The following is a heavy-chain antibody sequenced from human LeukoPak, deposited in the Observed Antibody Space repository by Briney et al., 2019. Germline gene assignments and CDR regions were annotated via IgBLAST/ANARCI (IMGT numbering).Heavy chain of an antibody. CDR3: ARGAIVGATTPFDY. D-gene: IGHD1-26*01. V-gene: IGHV3-7*01. CDR2: IKQDGSEK. Sequence: GGSLRLSCAASGFTFGSYWMSWVRQAPGKGLEWVANIKQDGSEKYYVDSVKGRFTISRDNAKNSLYLQMNSLRAEDTAVYYCARGAIVGATTPFDYWGQGTLVTVSS. CDR1: GFTFGSYW. J-gene: IGHJ4*02.